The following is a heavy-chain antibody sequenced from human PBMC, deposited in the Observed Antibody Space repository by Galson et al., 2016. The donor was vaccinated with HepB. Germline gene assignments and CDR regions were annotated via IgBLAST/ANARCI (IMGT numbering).Heavy chain of an antibody. D-gene: IGHD2-2*01. CDR1: GFTVTFNY. V-gene: IGHV3-53*01. Sequence: SLRLSCAASGFTVTFNYMSWVRQAPGRGLEWVSMIYNSGETHYADSVKGRFTISRDNSKNTLYLQMNSLRVEDTAMFYCARWYCSSSNCFYDSWGQGTLVTVSS. CDR3: ARWYCSSSNCFYDS. J-gene: IGHJ4*02. CDR2: IYNSGET.